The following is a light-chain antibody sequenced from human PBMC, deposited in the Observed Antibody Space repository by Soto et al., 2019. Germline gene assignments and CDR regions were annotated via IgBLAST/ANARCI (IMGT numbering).Light chain of an antibody. J-gene: IGKJ3*01. CDR3: QQYDNLFT. CDR2: DAP. Sequence: DIQMTQSPSSLSASVGDRVTITCQASQDISNYLNWYQQKPGKAPKLLIYDAPNLETGVASRFSGSVSGTDFTFNISSLQPEDIATYYCQQYDNLFTFGPGTKVDIK. V-gene: IGKV1-33*01. CDR1: QDISNY.